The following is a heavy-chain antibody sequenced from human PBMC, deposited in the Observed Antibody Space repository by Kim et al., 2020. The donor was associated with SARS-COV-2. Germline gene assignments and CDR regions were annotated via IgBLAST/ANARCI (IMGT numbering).Heavy chain of an antibody. J-gene: IGHJ4*02. CDR2: IKSKTDGGTT. CDR1: GFTFSNAW. V-gene: IGHV3-15*01. Sequence: GGSLRLSCVASGFTFSNAWMSWVRQAPGKGLEWVGRIKSKTDGGTTDYAAPVKGRFTISRDDSKNTLYLQMNSLKTEDTAVYYCTTSSYGSGSYYKVGFDYWGQGTLVTVSS. CDR3: TTSSYGSGSYYKVGFDY. D-gene: IGHD3-10*01.